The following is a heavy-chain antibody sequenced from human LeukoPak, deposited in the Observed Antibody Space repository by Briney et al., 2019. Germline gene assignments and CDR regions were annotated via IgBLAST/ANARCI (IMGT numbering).Heavy chain of an antibody. CDR3: ARDSRNWFDP. CDR2: IYYSGST. Sequence: SETLSLTCTVSGGSISSGDYYWTWIRQPPGKGLEWIGYIYYSGSTYYNPSLKSRLTISVDTSKNQFSLKLTSVTAADTAVYDCARDSRNWFDPWGQGTLVTVSS. V-gene: IGHV4-30-4*01. J-gene: IGHJ5*02. CDR1: GGSISSGDYY.